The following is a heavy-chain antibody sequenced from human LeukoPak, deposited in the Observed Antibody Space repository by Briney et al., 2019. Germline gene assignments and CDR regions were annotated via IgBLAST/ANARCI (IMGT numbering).Heavy chain of an antibody. V-gene: IGHV4-59*11. CDR2: IYYSGST. D-gene: IGHD3-3*01. Sequence: PSETLSLTCTVSGGSISSHYWSWIRQPPGEGLEWIGYIYYSGSTNYNPSLKSRVTISVDTSKNQFSLKLSSVTAADTAVYYCARVVIIQDYYYYMDVWGKGTTVTVSS. J-gene: IGHJ6*03. CDR1: GGSISSHY. CDR3: ARVVIIQDYYYYMDV.